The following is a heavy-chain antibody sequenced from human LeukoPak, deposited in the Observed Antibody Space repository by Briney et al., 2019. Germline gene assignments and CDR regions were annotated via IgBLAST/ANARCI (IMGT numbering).Heavy chain of an antibody. CDR2: INAGNGNA. J-gene: IGHJ1*01. D-gene: IGHD3-22*01. CDR1: GYTFNDYG. CDR3: ARVPLHDRNDYYYPH. V-gene: IGHV1-3*01. Sequence: ASVKVCCKASGYTFNDYGMHWVRQAPGQRLEWMAWINAGNGNAKYSQKFQGRVTITRDTSASTAYMELSSLRSEDTAVYYCARVPLHDRNDYYYPHWGQGTVVTVSS.